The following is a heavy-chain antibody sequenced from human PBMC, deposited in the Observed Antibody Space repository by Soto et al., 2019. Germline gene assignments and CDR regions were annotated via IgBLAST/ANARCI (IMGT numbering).Heavy chain of an antibody. J-gene: IGHJ4*02. V-gene: IGHV3-23*05. CDR2: IDHTGSPT. CDR3: AKDRVSDGIYSSAY. D-gene: IGHD2-15*01. CDR1: GFSFSDFS. Sequence: EVQLLESGGDLVQPGGSLSLSCAASGFSFSDFSMNWFRQAPGKGLEWVSFIDHTGSPTYYSDSVKGRFTVSKDISKKTVYLQMNSLRVEDTAIYYCAKDRVSDGIYSSAYWGRGVLVTVSS.